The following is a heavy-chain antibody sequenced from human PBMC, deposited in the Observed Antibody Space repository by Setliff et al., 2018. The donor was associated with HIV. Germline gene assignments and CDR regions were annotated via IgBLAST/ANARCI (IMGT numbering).Heavy chain of an antibody. Sequence: PSETLSLTCTVSGGSISSSSYYWGWIRQPPGKGLEWIGSIYHSGSTKYHASLKSRVTISIDTSKNQISLKLSSVTAADTAVYYCARGLNYYGSGSYLPLGYWGQGTLVTVSS. V-gene: IGHV4-39*07. CDR2: IYHSGST. J-gene: IGHJ4*02. CDR3: ARGLNYYGSGSYLPLGY. D-gene: IGHD3-10*01. CDR1: GGSISSSSYY.